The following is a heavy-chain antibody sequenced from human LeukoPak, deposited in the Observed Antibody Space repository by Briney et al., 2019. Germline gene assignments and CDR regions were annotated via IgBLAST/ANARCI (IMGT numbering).Heavy chain of an antibody. CDR2: VYYRGST. CDR1: GGSISSYY. D-gene: IGHD5-18*01. CDR3: ARGRGYSYGYYFDY. V-gene: IGHV4-59*01. J-gene: IGHJ4*02. Sequence: PSETLSLTFTVSGGSISSYYWSWIRQPPGKGLEYIGYVYYRGSTHCNPSLKSRVTMAVDTSKNQFSLRLSAVTAADSAVYYCARGRGYSYGYYFDYWGQGTLVTVSS.